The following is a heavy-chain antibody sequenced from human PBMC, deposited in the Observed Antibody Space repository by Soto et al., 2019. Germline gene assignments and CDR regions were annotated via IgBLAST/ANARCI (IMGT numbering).Heavy chain of an antibody. Sequence: ASVKVSCKASGYSVINYYIHWVRQAPGQGLEWIGIINPNGGSTNYAQKFRGRVTMARDTSTGTVYMDLSSLRSDDTAVYYCAISGQIWGSYRYTAWDFDYWGQGTLVTVSS. CDR3: AISGQIWGSYRYTAWDFDY. CDR2: INPNGGST. CDR1: GYSVINYY. J-gene: IGHJ4*02. D-gene: IGHD3-16*02. V-gene: IGHV1-46*01.